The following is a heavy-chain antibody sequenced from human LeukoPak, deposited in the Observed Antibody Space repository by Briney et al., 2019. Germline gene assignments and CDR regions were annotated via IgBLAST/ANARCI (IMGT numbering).Heavy chain of an antibody. CDR3: AREGAGSYYYPGYLDY. CDR2: IKPNSGGT. J-gene: IGHJ4*02. CDR1: GYTFTSNA. V-gene: IGHV1-2*02. D-gene: IGHD3-10*01. Sequence: GASVKVSCKASGYTFTSNALGWVRQAPGQGLEWMGWIKPNSGGTNYEQKFQGRVTMTRDTSISTAYMELSRLRYDDTAVYYCAREGAGSYYYPGYLDYWDQGALVTVSS.